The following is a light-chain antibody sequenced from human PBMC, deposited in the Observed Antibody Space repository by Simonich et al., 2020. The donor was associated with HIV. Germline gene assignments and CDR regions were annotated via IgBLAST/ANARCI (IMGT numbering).Light chain of an antibody. J-gene: IGLJ2*01. CDR1: SSDVGGYNY. V-gene: IGLV2-11*01. CDR2: NVN. Sequence: QSALTQPRSVSGSPGQSVTISCTGTSSDVGGYNYVSWYQQHPGKAPKFMFYNVNKRPSGVPARFSGSKSGNPASLTISGLQAEDEADYYCCSYAGSYVVFGGGTKLTVL. CDR3: CSYAGSYVV.